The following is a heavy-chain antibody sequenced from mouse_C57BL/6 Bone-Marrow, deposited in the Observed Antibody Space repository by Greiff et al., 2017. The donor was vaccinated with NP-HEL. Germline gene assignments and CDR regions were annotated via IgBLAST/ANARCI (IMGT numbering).Heavy chain of an antibody. CDR1: GYTFTSYW. CDR2: IHPNSGST. Sequence: QVQLQQPGAELVKPGASVKLSCKASGYTFTSYWMHWVKQRPGQGLEWIGMIHPNSGSTNYNEKFKSKATLTVDKSSSTAYMQLSSLTSEDSAVYYCARDWDYLPRFAYWGQGTLVTVSA. CDR3: ARDWDYLPRFAY. V-gene: IGHV1-64*01. J-gene: IGHJ3*01. D-gene: IGHD2-4*01.